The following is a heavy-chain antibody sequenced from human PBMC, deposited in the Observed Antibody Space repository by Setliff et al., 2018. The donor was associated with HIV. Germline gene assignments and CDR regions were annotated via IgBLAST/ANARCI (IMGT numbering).Heavy chain of an antibody. CDR2: IKQEGSEK. J-gene: IGHJ4*02. Sequence: SCKASGYTFTSYYMSWVRQAPGKGLEWVANIKQEGSEKNYVDSVKGRFTISRDNAKNSLYLQMNSLSVEDTAVYYCARDYWVAGLDSWGQGTLVTVSS. V-gene: IGHV3-7*01. D-gene: IGHD6-19*01. CDR3: ARDYWVAGLDS. CDR1: GYTFTSYY.